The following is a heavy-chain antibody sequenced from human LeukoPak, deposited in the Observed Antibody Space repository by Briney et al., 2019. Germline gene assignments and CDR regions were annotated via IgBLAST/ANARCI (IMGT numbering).Heavy chain of an antibody. D-gene: IGHD6-13*01. CDR3: AKDRRIAAAGTNYFDY. V-gene: IGHV3-23*01. CDR2: IGGSGDST. CDR1: GFTFSSYA. Sequence: GGSLRLSCAASGFTFSSYAVSWVRQAPGKGLEWVSTIGGSGDSTHYADSVKGRFTISRDNSENTLYLQMNSLRAEDTALYYCAKDRRIAAAGTNYFDYWGQGILVTVSS. J-gene: IGHJ4*02.